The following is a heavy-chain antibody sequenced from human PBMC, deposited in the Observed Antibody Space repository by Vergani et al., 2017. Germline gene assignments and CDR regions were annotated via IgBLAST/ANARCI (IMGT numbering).Heavy chain of an antibody. J-gene: IGHJ6*03. D-gene: IGHD3-3*01. CDR1: GFTFNLYW. CDR2: LNPHGGEE. V-gene: IGHV3-7*01. Sequence: EEQLVESGGGLIQPGKSLRLSCAASGFTFNLYWMGWVRQAPGKGLDWVASLNPHGGEENYVDSVRGRFTISRDNAKNSLYLQMNSLRAEDTAVYYCARDITIFHYYYMDVWGKGTTVTVSS. CDR3: ARDITIFHYYYMDV.